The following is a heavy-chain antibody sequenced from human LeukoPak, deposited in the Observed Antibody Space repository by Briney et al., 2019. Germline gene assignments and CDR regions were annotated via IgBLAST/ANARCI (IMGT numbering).Heavy chain of an antibody. J-gene: IGHJ4*02. V-gene: IGHV4-34*01. CDR2: INHSGST. CDR1: GGSFSGYY. CDR3: ARGLSPSDFDY. Sequence: PETLSLTCAVYGGSFSGYYWSWIRQPPGKGLEWIGEINHSGSTNYNPSLKSRVTISVDTSKNQFSLKLSSVTAADTAVHYCARGLSPSDFDYWGQGTLVTVSS. D-gene: IGHD3-10*01.